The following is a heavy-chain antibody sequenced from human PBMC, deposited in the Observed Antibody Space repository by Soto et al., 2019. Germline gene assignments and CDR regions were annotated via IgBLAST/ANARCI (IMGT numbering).Heavy chain of an antibody. Sequence: EVQLLESGGGLVQPGGSLRLSCAASGFTFSSYAMSWVRQAPGKGLEWVSAISGSGGSTYYADSVKGRFTISRDNSQNTLSQQINGSRAEDTAVHYCAKVGSSWVALYYFDYCGQVTPVTVSS. CDR1: GFTFSSYA. V-gene: IGHV3-23*01. J-gene: IGHJ4*02. CDR3: AKVGSSWVALYYFDY. D-gene: IGHD6-13*01. CDR2: ISGSGGST.